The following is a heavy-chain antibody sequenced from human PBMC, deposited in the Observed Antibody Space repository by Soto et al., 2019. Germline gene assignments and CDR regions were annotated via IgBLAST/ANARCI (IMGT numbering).Heavy chain of an antibody. V-gene: IGHV3-30*03. CDR1: GFTFSSYG. Sequence: PGGSLRLSCAASGFTFSSYGMHWVRQAPGKGLEWVAVISYDGSNKYYADSVKGRFTISRDNSKNTLYLQMNSLRAEDTAVYYCARVASRDYEVLHWGQGTLVTVSS. CDR3: ARVASRDYEVLH. J-gene: IGHJ4*02. D-gene: IGHD4-17*01. CDR2: ISYDGSNK.